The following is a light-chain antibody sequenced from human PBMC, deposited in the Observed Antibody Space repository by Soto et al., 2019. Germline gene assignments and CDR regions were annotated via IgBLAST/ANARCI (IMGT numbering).Light chain of an antibody. J-gene: IGKJ1*01. Sequence: DIQMTQSPSTLSASVGDGVTITCRASHSISSWLAWYQQKPGKAPKLLIYKASSLESGVPSRFSGSGSGTEFTLTISSLQPDDFATYYCQQYNSYPWTFGQGTKVEIK. CDR1: HSISSW. CDR2: KAS. V-gene: IGKV1-5*03. CDR3: QQYNSYPWT.